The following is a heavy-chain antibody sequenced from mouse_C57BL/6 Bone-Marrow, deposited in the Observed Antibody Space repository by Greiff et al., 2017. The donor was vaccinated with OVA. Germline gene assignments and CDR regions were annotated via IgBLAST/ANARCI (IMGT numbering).Heavy chain of an antibody. CDR3: ARQGDYDVRMDY. D-gene: IGHD2-4*01. J-gene: IGHJ4*01. CDR2: ISTGGGSP. Sequence: EVKLVESGGGLVQPGGSLKLSCAASGFTFSDYYMYWVRQTPEKRLEWVAYISTGGGSPYYPDTVKGRFTISRDNAKNTLYLQMSRLKSEDTAMYYCARQGDYDVRMDYWGQGTSVTVSS. V-gene: IGHV5-12*01. CDR1: GFTFSDYY.